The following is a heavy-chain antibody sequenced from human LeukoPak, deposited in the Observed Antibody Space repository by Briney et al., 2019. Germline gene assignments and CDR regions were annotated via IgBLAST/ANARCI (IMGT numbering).Heavy chain of an antibody. J-gene: IGHJ4*02. CDR2: IKQDGSEK. Sequence: GGSLRLSCVASGFMFDDYGMAWVRQSPGKGLEWVANIKQDGSEKYYVDSVKGRFTISRDNAKNSLYLQMNSLRAEDTAVYYCAREEWGSADCWGQGTLVTVSS. D-gene: IGHD3-16*01. V-gene: IGHV3-7*01. CDR3: AREEWGSADC. CDR1: GFMFDDYG.